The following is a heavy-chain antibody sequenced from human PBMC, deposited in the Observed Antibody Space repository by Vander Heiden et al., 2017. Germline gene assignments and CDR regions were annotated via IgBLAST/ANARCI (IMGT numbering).Heavy chain of an antibody. CDR3: AKWGSSGSSPSNFDY. CDR1: GFTFSSYA. Sequence: EVQLLESGGGLVQPGGSLRLSCAASGFTFSSYAMRWVRQAPGKGLEWVSASSGSGGSTYYADSVKGRFTISRDNSKNTLYLQMNSLRAEDTAVYYCAKWGSSGSSPSNFDYWGQGTLVTVSS. CDR2: SSGSGGST. D-gene: IGHD6-13*01. V-gene: IGHV3-23*01. J-gene: IGHJ4*02.